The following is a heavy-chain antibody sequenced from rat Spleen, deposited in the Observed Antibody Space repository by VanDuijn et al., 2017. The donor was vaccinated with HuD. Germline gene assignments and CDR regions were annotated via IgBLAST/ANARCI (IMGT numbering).Heavy chain of an antibody. D-gene: IGHD2-2*01. CDR3: ARQDTYGYWYFDF. J-gene: IGHJ1*01. CDR1: GFTFNNYW. CDR2: ITKTGGST. Sequence: EVQLVESGGGLVQPGRSLKLSCVASGFTFNNYWMTWIRQAPGKGLEWVASITKTGGSTFYPDSVKGRFTISRDNAKNTQYLQMDSLRSEDTATYYCARQDTYGYWYFDFWGPGTMVTVSS. V-gene: IGHV5-31*01.